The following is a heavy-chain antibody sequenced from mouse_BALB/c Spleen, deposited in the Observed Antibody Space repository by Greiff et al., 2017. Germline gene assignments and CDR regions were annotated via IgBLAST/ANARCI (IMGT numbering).Heavy chain of an antibody. J-gene: IGHJ4*01. CDR2: ISSGGGST. CDR3: ARRDGSPY. V-gene: IGHV5-12-1*01. CDR1: GFAFSSYD. D-gene: IGHD2-3*01. Sequence: EVKLVESGGGLVKPGGSLKLSCAASGFAFSSYDMSWVRQTPEKRLEWVAYISSGGGSTYYPDTVKGRFTISRDNAKNTLYLQMSSLKSEDTAMYYCARRDGSPYWGQGTSVTVSS.